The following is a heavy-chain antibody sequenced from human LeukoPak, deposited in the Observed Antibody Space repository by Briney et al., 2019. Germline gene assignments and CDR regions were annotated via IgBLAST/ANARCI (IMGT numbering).Heavy chain of an antibody. J-gene: IGHJ4*02. CDR1: GFTFSSYA. CDR3: ARLGEGGDYVLWVFDY. Sequence: GRSLRLSCAASGFTFSSYAMHWVRQAPGKGLEWVAVISYDGSNKYYADSVKGRFTISRDNSKNTLYLQMNSLRAEDTAVYYCARLGEGGDYVLWVFDYWGQGTLVTVSS. V-gene: IGHV3-30*04. D-gene: IGHD4-17*01. CDR2: ISYDGSNK.